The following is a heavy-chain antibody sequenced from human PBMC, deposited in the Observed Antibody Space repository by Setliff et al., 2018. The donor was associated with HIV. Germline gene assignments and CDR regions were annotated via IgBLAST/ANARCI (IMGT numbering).Heavy chain of an antibody. CDR3: ARGLIGDGYSPFDY. J-gene: IGHJ4*02. CDR1: GYTFTSYA. CDR2: INACNGNT. Sequence: ASVKVSCKASGYTFTSYAMHWVRQAPGQRLEWMGWINACNGNTKYSQKFQGRVTITADKSKSTAYMELTSLRSEDTAVYYCARGLIGDGYSPFDYWGQGTLVTVSS. D-gene: IGHD5-18*01. V-gene: IGHV1-3*01.